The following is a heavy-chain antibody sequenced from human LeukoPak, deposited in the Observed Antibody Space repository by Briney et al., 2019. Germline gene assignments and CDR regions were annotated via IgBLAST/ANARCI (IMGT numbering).Heavy chain of an antibody. J-gene: IGHJ4*02. CDR3: VRDGVGAPPFDY. D-gene: IGHD1-26*01. CDR1: GFTFTTYW. Sequence: GGSLRLSCAASGFTFTTYWMHWVRQAPGKGLVWVSHINSDGSTTSYADSVKGRFTISRDNAKNTLLLQMNSLRAEDTAVYYCVRDGVGAPPFDYWGQGVLVTVSS. V-gene: IGHV3-74*01. CDR2: INSDGSTT.